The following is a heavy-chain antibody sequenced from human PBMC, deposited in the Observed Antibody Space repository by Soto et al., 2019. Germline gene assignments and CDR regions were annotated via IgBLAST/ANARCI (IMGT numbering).Heavy chain of an antibody. Sequence: QVQLVQSGAEVKKPGASVKVSCKASGYTFTSYGISWVRQAPGQGLEGMGWISAYNGNTNYAQKLHGRVTMTTDTSTSTAYMELRSLRSEAPAVYSCARDRGSSWYYYYYGTDVWGQGTTVTVS. V-gene: IGHV1-18*01. D-gene: IGHD6-13*01. CDR1: GYTFTSYG. CDR2: ISAYNGNT. CDR3: ARDRGSSWYYYYYGTDV. J-gene: IGHJ6*02.